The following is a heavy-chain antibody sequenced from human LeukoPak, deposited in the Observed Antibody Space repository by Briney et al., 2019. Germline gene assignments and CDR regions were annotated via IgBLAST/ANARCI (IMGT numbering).Heavy chain of an antibody. CDR2: ISSSSSYI. Sequence: GGSLRLSCAASGFTFSSYSMNWVRQAPGKGLEWVSSISSSSSYIYYADSVKGRFTISRDNAKNSLYLQMNSLRAEDTAVYYCARDYYDSSGYYTYVYFQHWGQGTLVTVSS. CDR3: ARDYYDSSGYYTYVYFQH. D-gene: IGHD3-22*01. V-gene: IGHV3-21*01. J-gene: IGHJ1*01. CDR1: GFTFSSYS.